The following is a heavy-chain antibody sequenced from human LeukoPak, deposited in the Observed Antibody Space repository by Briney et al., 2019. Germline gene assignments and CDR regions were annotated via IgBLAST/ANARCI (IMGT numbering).Heavy chain of an antibody. CDR1: GFIFNSFA. Sequence: GGSLRLSCAASGFIFNSFAMMWVRQAPGKGLEWVSGISGSGGPTYYADAVKGRFTISRDNSRNTLYLQMNSLRAEDTAVYYRAKSASTVTRHFDFWGQGTLVTVSS. CDR2: ISGSGGPT. D-gene: IGHD4-17*01. CDR3: AKSASTVTRHFDF. V-gene: IGHV3-23*01. J-gene: IGHJ4*02.